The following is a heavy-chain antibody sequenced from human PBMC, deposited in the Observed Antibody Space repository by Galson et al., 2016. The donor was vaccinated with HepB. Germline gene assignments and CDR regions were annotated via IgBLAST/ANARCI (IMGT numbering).Heavy chain of an antibody. Sequence: SLRLSCAASGFTFSRYAMTWVRLAPGKGLEWVSVISGSGGSTYYADSVKGRFTISRDNAKNSLYLQMNSLRAEDTAVYYCARPPEGDRRYFDLWGRGTLVTVSS. CDR1: GFTFSRYA. D-gene: IGHD3-16*01. V-gene: IGHV3-23*01. J-gene: IGHJ2*01. CDR2: ISGSGGST. CDR3: ARPPEGDRRYFDL.